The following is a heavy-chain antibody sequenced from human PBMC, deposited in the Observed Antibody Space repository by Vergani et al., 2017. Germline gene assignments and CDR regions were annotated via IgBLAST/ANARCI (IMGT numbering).Heavy chain of an antibody. J-gene: IGHJ5*02. CDR3: ARQGRAMGYNWFDP. V-gene: IGHV3-30-3*01. Sequence: QVQLVESGGGVVQPGRSLRLSCAASGFTFSSYAMHWVRQAPGKGLEWVAVISYDGSNKYYADSVKGRFTISRDNSKYTLYLQMNSLRAEDTAVYYCARQGRAMGYNWFDPWGQGTLVTVSS. D-gene: IGHD2-8*01. CDR1: GFTFSSYA. CDR2: ISYDGSNK.